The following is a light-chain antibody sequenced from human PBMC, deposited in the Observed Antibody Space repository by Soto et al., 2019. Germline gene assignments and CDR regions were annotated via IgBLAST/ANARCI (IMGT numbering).Light chain of an antibody. V-gene: IGKV1-9*01. CDR3: QQHNSYPLT. CDR1: QGISSY. CDR2: AAS. J-gene: IGKJ4*01. Sequence: DIQLTQSPSFLSASVGDRVTITCRASQGISSYLAWYQQKPGKAPKLLIYAASTLQSGGPSRFSGSGSGTEFTLTISSLQPEDFATDYCQQHNSYPLTFGGGTKVEIK.